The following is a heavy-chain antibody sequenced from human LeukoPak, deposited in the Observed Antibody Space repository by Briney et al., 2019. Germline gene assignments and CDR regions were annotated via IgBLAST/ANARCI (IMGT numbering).Heavy chain of an antibody. CDR2: ISGSSIDI. J-gene: IGHJ4*02. CDR3: VKGILTGYYVDDLDY. Sequence: GGSLRLSSAVSGFTFSTYAMTWVRQAPGKGPEWVSTISGSSIDIYYADAVKGRFTISRDNSKNTLYLQMNSLRAEDTAVYYCVKGILTGYYVDDLDYWGQGTLVTVSS. V-gene: IGHV3-23*01. CDR1: GFTFSTYA. D-gene: IGHD3-9*01.